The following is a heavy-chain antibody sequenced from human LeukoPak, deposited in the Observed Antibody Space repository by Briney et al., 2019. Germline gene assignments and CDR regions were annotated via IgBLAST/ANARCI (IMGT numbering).Heavy chain of an antibody. CDR2: IHHSGDT. V-gene: IGHV4-34*01. Sequence: SETLSLTCAVYGESFSDSYWSWIRQPPGKGLEWIGEIHHSGDTNHNPSLKSRVTISLDTSKNQFSLKLNSVTAADTATYYCARGEGGGSCYNNWGQGTQVTVPS. CDR1: GESFSDSY. CDR3: ARGEGGGSCYNN. J-gene: IGHJ4*02. D-gene: IGHD2-15*01.